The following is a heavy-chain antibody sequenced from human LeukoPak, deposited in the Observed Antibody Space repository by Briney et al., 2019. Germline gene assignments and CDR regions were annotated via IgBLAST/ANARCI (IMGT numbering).Heavy chain of an antibody. J-gene: IGHJ5*02. Sequence: SETLSLTCTVSGGSISSYYWSWIRQPAGKGLEWIGRIHASGSTRYNPSLKSRVTMSVDTSKNQFSLKLTSVTAADTAVYFCARGMAAAYDYNWFDPWGQGTLVTVSS. CDR2: IHASGST. V-gene: IGHV4-4*07. CDR3: ARGMAAAYDYNWFDP. D-gene: IGHD6-13*01. CDR1: GGSISSYY.